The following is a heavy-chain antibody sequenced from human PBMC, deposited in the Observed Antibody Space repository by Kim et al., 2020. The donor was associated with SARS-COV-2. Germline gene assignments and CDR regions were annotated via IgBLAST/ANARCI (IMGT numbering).Heavy chain of an antibody. Sequence: PSIKSRVTISVDTYKNQVSLKLSSLTAADTAVYYGAREGSRSWYPNWFDPWGQGTLVTVSS. D-gene: IGHD6-13*01. J-gene: IGHJ5*02. CDR3: AREGSRSWYPNWFDP. V-gene: IGHV4-39*02.